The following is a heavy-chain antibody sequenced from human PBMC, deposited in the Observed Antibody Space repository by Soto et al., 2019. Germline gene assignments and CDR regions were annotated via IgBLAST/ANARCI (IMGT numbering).Heavy chain of an antibody. Sequence: SETLPLTCTVSGGSVSGDSHYWTWIRQPPGKGLEWIGYIHYTGSTNYNPSLKSRVTISVDTSNYQFSLKMTSVTAADTAMYYCVRGANYDRSGYLLDLWGQGTLVTVSS. D-gene: IGHD3-22*01. CDR3: VRGANYDRSGYLLDL. CDR1: GGSVSGDSHY. J-gene: IGHJ4*02. V-gene: IGHV4-61*01. CDR2: IHYTGST.